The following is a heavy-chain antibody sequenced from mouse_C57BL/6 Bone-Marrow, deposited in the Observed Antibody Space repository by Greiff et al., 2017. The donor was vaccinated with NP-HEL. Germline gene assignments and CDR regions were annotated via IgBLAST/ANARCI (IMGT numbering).Heavy chain of an antibody. Sequence: VQLQQSGAELVKPGASVKMSCKASGYTFTTYPIEWMKQSHGKCLEWIGTFHPYNDDTKYNEKFKGKATLTVEKSSSTVYLDLSRLTSDDSAVYYCARRSNFDYAMDYWGQGTSVTGSS. V-gene: IGHV1-47*01. CDR1: GYTFTTYP. CDR2: FHPYNDDT. CDR3: ARRSNFDYAMDY. J-gene: IGHJ4*01. D-gene: IGHD1-1*01.